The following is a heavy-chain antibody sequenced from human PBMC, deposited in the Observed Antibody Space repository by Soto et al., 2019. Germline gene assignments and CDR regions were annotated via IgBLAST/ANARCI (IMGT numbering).Heavy chain of an antibody. CDR2: ISGSDGST. D-gene: IGHD5-12*01. J-gene: IGHJ4*02. Sequence: PGGSLSLSCAASGFTFSNYAMSWVRQAPGEGLEWVSTISGSDGSTYYADSVKGRFTISRDISKNTLYLQMNSLRAEDTAIYYCAKERSSGYYFFDYWGQGTLVTVSS. CDR3: AKERSSGYYFFDY. CDR1: GFTFSNYA. V-gene: IGHV3-23*01.